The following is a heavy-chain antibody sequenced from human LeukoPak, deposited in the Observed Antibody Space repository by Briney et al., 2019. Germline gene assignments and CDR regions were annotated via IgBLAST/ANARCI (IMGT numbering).Heavy chain of an antibody. CDR2: INPNSGGT. V-gene: IGHV1-2*02. Sequence: ASVKVSCKASGYTFTGYYMHWVRQAPGQGLDWMGWINPNSGGTNYAQKFQGRVTMTRDTSISTAYMELSRLRSDDTAVYYCARGRGSSWLVGYMDVWGKGTTVTVSS. D-gene: IGHD6-13*01. J-gene: IGHJ6*03. CDR3: ARGRGSSWLVGYMDV. CDR1: GYTFTGYY.